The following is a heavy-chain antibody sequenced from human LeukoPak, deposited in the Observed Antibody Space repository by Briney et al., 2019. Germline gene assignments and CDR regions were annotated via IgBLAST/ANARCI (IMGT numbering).Heavy chain of an antibody. D-gene: IGHD4-17*01. CDR1: GYIFTSSV. V-gene: IGHV7-4-1*02. Sequence: GASVKVSCKASGYIFTSSVNYGMNWVRQAPGQGLEWMGWINTNTGSPTYAQGFTGRFVFSLDTSVSTAYLQISSLKAEDTAVYYCARKAEHGDSGWFDPWGQGTLVTVSS. J-gene: IGHJ5*02. CDR2: INTNTGSP. CDR3: ARKAEHGDSGWFDP.